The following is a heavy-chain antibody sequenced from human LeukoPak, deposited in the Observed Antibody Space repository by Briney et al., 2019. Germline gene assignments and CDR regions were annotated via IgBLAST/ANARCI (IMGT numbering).Heavy chain of an antibody. D-gene: IGHD5-24*01. J-gene: IGHJ3*02. CDR2: IWFDGSNT. V-gene: IGHV3-33*01. Sequence: GRSLRLSCAASGFTFWRYGMTWVRQAPGKGLEWVSVIWFDGSNTYYADSVKGRFTISRDNSKNTLYLQMNSLRAEDTAVYYCARSLVEMATINDGFDIWGQETMVTVSS. CDR3: ARSLVEMATINDGFDI. CDR1: GFTFWRYG.